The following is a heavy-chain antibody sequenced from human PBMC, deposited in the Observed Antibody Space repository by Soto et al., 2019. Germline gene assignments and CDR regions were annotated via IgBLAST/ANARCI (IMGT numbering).Heavy chain of an antibody. D-gene: IGHD1-20*01. CDR3: ARDPPITGSLRGTPLMAV. CDR1: GYSFSSYG. J-gene: IGHJ6*02. V-gene: IGHV1-18*04. CDR2: ISAYNGNT. Sequence: QIQLVQSGAEVKKTGASVKVSCKASGYSFSSYGISWVRQAPGQGLEWMGWISAYNGNTNYAQKFQDRVTMTTDTSTSTAYMELTSLRADDAAVYYCARDPPITGSLRGTPLMAVWGHGTTVTVSS.